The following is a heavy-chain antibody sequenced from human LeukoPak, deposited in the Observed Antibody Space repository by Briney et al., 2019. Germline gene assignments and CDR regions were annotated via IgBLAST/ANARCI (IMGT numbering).Heavy chain of an antibody. J-gene: IGHJ4*02. CDR1: GFTFSVFW. CDR3: ARDMWGTSDY. CDR2: ISPDGSTT. V-gene: IGHV3-74*01. Sequence: RGSLRLSCAASGFTFSVFWMHWVRQAPGTGPVWVSRISPDGSTTSYADSVKGRFTISRDDAKNTLYLQISNLRAEDTAVYYCARDMWGTSDYWGQGTLVTVSS. D-gene: IGHD1-14*01.